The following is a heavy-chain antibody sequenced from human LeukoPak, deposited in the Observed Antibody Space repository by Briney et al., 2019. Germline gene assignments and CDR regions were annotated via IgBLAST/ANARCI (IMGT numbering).Heavy chain of an antibody. V-gene: IGHV4-39*01. D-gene: IGHD3-22*01. Sequence: SETLSLTCTVSGGSISSSSSYWGWIRQPPGKGLEWIVSIYYSGSTYYNPSLKSRVTISVDTSKNQFSLKLSSMTAADTAVYYCARWYYTGSGYYYDFWGQGTLVTVSS. CDR1: GGSISSSSSY. CDR2: IYYSGST. CDR3: ARWYYTGSGYYYDF. J-gene: IGHJ4*02.